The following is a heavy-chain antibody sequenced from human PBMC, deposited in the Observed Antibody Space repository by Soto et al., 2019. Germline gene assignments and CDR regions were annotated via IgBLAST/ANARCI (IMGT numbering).Heavy chain of an antibody. CDR1: GFTFSSYS. D-gene: IGHD3-3*01. CDR2: ISSSSSTI. V-gene: IGHV3-48*02. Sequence: AVGSLRLSCAASGFTFSSYSMNWVRQAPGKGLEWVSYISSSSSTIYYADSVKGRFTISRDNAKNSLYLQMNSLRDEDTAVYYCARVGDFWSGYYLWFDPWGQGTLVTVSS. CDR3: ARVGDFWSGYYLWFDP. J-gene: IGHJ5*02.